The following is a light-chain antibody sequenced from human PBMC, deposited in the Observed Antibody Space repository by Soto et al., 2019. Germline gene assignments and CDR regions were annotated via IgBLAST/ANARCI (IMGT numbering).Light chain of an antibody. CDR1: QSISSW. CDR3: QQRHSYPIT. V-gene: IGKV1-5*01. Sequence: DIHMTQSPSTLSASVGDRVTITCRASQSISSWLAWYQQKPGKAPKLLIYDASSLERGVPSRCSGSGSGTEFTLTISSLQPEDFATYYCQQRHSYPITFGQGTRLEIK. J-gene: IGKJ5*01. CDR2: DAS.